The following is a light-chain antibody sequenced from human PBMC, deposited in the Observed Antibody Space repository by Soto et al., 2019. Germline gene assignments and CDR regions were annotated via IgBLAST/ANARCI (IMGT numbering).Light chain of an antibody. Sequence: QSALTQPASVSGSPGQSITISCTGTSSDIGGYNYVSWYQRHPGKAPRLMIYEVSNRPSGVSSRFSGSKSANTASLTISGLQPEGEADYFCFSFTSTNTLVFGGGTKLTVL. V-gene: IGLV2-14*01. CDR2: EVS. CDR1: SSDIGGYNY. J-gene: IGLJ3*02. CDR3: FSFTSTNTLV.